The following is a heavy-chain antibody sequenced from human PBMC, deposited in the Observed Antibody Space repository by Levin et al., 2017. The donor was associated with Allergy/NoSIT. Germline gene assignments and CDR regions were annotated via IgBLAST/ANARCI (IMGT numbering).Heavy chain of an antibody. CDR1: GYTFTDYY. V-gene: IGHV1-2*02. CDR3: ARTHLVRGVIIHGVDY. Sequence: GESLKISCKASGYTFTDYYMHWVRQAPGQGLEWMGWINPNSGGSNYAQKFQGRVTMTRDTSISTAYMELSRLRSDDSAVYYCARTHLVRGVIIHGVDYWGQGTLVTVSS. CDR2: INPNSGGS. J-gene: IGHJ4*02. D-gene: IGHD3-10*01.